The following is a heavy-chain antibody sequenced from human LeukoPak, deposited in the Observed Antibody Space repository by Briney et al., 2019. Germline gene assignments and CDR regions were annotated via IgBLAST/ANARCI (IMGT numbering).Heavy chain of an antibody. J-gene: IGHJ4*02. CDR3: TTYDILTGYYRAVWYFDY. CDR2: IKSKSDGGTT. D-gene: IGHD3-9*01. Sequence: GGSLRLSCAASGFTFSNAWMSWVRQAPGKGLEWVGHIKSKSDGGTTDYAARVKGRFTISRDDSKNTLYLQMNSVKTEDTAVYYCTTYDILTGYYRAVWYFDYWGQGTLVSVSS. V-gene: IGHV3-15*01. CDR1: GFTFSNAW.